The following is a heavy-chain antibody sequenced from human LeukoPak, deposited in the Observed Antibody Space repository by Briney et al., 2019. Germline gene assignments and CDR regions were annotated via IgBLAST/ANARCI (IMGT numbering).Heavy chain of an antibody. V-gene: IGHV3-33*03. D-gene: IGHD3-22*01. CDR1: GFTFSSCG. CDR3: ATSGYYTRDAFDM. CDR2: IWYDETKK. J-gene: IGHJ3*02. Sequence: PGGSLRLSCAASGFTFSSCGMHWVRQTPDKGLEWVAVIWYDETKKHYRDSVRGRFIISRDNSKNTLYLEMNSLRAEDTAVYYCATSGYYTRDAFDMWGQGTVVTVSS.